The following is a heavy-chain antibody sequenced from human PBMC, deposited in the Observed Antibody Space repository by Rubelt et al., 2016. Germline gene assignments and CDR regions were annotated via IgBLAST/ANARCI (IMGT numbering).Heavy chain of an antibody. J-gene: IGHJ4*02. D-gene: IGHD1-7*01. Sequence: ESGGGLVQPGGSLRLSCAASGFTFSSYWMSWVRQAPGKGLEWVANIRQDGGEKYYVDSVKGRFTISRDNAKNSLFLQMNSLRAEDTAVYYCARDQGKTGTTSSQLEYWGQGTLVTVSS. CDR2: IRQDGGEK. CDR3: ARDQGKTGTTSSQLEY. V-gene: IGHV3-7*04. CDR1: GFTFSSYW.